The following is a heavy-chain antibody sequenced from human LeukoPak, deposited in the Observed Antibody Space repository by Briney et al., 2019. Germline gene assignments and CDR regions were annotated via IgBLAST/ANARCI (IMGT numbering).Heavy chain of an antibody. CDR2: ISGSGGST. J-gene: IGHJ3*02. D-gene: IGHD3-22*01. V-gene: IGHV3-23*01. CDR3: AKDAPKYYYDSSGYHDAFHI. Sequence: GGSLRLSCAASGFTFSSYGMSWVRQAPGKGLERVSAISGSGGSTYYADSVEGRFTISRDNSKNTLYLQMNSLRAEDTAVYYCAKDAPKYYYDSSGYHDAFHIWGQGTMVTVSS. CDR1: GFTFSSYG.